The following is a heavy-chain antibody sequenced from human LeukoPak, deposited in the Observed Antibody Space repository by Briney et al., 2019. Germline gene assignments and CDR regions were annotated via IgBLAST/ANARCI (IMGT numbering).Heavy chain of an antibody. V-gene: IGHV3-30*18. D-gene: IGHD1-26*01. Sequence: TGGSLRLSCAASGFTFSSYGMHWVRQAPGKGLEWVAVISYDGSNKYYADSVKGRFTISRDNSKNTLYLQMNSLRAEDTAVYYCAKDCGGTKWELGRDYFDYWGQGTLVTVSS. J-gene: IGHJ4*02. CDR2: ISYDGSNK. CDR1: GFTFSSYG. CDR3: AKDCGGTKWELGRDYFDY.